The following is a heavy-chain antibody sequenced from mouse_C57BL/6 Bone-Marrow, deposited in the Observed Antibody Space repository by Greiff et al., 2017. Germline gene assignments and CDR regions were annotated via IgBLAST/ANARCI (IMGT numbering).Heavy chain of an antibody. CDR2: IYPGSGST. V-gene: IGHV1-55*01. CDR1: GYTFTSYW. Sequence: QVQLQQPGAELVKPGASVKMSCKASGYTFTSYWLTWVKPRPGQGLEWIGDIYPGSGSTNYNEKFKSKATLTVDTSSSTAYMQLSSLTAEDAAVYYCARVTYGSSYVLPYWYFDVWGTGTTVTVSS. CDR3: ARVTYGSSYVLPYWYFDV. J-gene: IGHJ1*03. D-gene: IGHD1-1*01.